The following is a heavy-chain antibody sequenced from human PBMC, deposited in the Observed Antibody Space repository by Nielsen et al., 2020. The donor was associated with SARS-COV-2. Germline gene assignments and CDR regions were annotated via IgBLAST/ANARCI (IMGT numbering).Heavy chain of an antibody. V-gene: IGHV3-74*01. CDR3: ARNEAAPGMETNWYDH. D-gene: IGHD6-13*01. J-gene: IGHJ5*02. Sequence: GGSLRLSCAASGFTFGSSWMHWVRQAPGKGLVWDSRINSDGRTTTYADSVKGRFTISRDNAKNTLYLQMNSLRADDTAVYYCARNEAAPGMETNWYDHWGQGTPVTVSS. CDR2: INSDGRTT. CDR1: GFTFGSSW.